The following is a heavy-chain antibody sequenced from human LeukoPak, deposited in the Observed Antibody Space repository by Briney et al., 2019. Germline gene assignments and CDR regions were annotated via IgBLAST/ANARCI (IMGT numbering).Heavy chain of an antibody. J-gene: IGHJ4*02. D-gene: IGHD3-10*01. CDR2: IYSGGT. V-gene: IGHV3-53*01. CDR1: GFTVSSNY. CDR3: ARDYFGSGSYPH. Sequence: GGSLRLSCAASGFTVSSNYMNWVRQAPGKGLEWVSAIYSGGTYYADSVKGRFTISRDNSKNTLYLQMNSLRADDTAVYYCARDYFGSGSYPHWGQGTLVTVSS.